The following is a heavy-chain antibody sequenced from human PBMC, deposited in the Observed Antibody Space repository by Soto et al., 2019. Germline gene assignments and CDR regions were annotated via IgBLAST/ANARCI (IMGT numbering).Heavy chain of an antibody. Sequence: QVQLVQSGADVKQPGASVKVSCKASGYTFSDYGITWVRQAPGQGLEWMGWISAKNGNTNFAQKFRGRVTMTTDTSTSTVYMELRSLQPDDTAVYYCAREPPETPPDYWGQGTLVTVSA. V-gene: IGHV1-18*01. CDR1: GYTFSDYG. CDR3: AREPPETPPDY. J-gene: IGHJ4*02. CDR2: ISAKNGNT.